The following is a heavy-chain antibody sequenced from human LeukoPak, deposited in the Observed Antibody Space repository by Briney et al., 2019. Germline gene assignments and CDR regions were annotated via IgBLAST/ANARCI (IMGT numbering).Heavy chain of an antibody. CDR1: GFTFSSYA. V-gene: IGHV3-23*01. CDR2: ISGTGGSP. D-gene: IGHD6-19*01. CDR3: TKDLTVPVTGTSSY. Sequence: GGSLRLSCEASGFTFSSYAMSWVRQAPGKGLEWVSAISGTGGSPYYADPVEGRFPVSRDNSKNTLYLQMNGLRVEDSAIYYCTKDLTVPVTGTSSYWGQGALVTVSS. J-gene: IGHJ4*02.